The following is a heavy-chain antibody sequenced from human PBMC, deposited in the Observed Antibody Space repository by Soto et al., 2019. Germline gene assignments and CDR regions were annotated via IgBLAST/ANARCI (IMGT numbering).Heavy chain of an antibody. D-gene: IGHD6-6*01. J-gene: IGHJ6*03. V-gene: IGHV2-26*01. CDR1: GFSLSNARMG. Sequence: QVTLKESGPVLVKPTETLTLTCTVSGFSLSNARMGVSWIRQPPGKALEWLAHIFSNDEKSYSPSLKSRLTISKDTAKSQVVLTMTKMDPVDTATSYCARVGVMGQLAYSYSMDVWGKGTLVTVSS. CDR2: IFSNDEK. CDR3: ARVGVMGQLAYSYSMDV.